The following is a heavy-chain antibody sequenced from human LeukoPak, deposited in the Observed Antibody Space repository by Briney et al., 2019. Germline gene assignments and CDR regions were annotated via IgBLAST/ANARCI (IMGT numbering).Heavy chain of an antibody. J-gene: IGHJ3*02. CDR1: GYSFIGYY. Sequence: ASVKVSCKASGYSFIGYYMHWVRQAPGQGLEWMGWISPNSGDTNYAQKFQGRVTMTRDTSISSAYMELSGLLSDDTAVYYCAREDYGDYHACDIWGKGTMVTVSS. CDR3: AREDYGDYHACDI. CDR2: ISPNSGDT. D-gene: IGHD4-17*01. V-gene: IGHV1-2*02.